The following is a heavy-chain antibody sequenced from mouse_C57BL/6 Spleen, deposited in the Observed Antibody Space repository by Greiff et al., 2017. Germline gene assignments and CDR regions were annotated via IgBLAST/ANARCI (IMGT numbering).Heavy chain of an antibody. V-gene: IGHV1-64*01. CDR3: ARGNYGSPFAY. J-gene: IGHJ3*01. CDR1: GYTFTSYW. D-gene: IGHD1-1*01. Sequence: QVQLKQPGAELVKPGASVKLSCKASGYTFTSYWMHWVKQRPGQGLEWIGMIHPNSGSTNYNEKFKSKATLTVDKSSSTAYMQLSSLTSEDAAVYYCARGNYGSPFAYWGQGTLVTVSA. CDR2: IHPNSGST.